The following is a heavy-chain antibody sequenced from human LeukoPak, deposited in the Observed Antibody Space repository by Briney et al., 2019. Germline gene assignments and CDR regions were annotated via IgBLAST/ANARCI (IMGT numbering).Heavy chain of an antibody. CDR1: GGSISSSSYY. J-gene: IGHJ6*03. V-gene: IGHV4-39*07. CDR2: IYYSGST. D-gene: IGHD6-13*01. CDR3: ARAPASSSWYYYYMDV. Sequence: LETLSLTCTVSGGSISSSSYYWGWIRQPPGKGLEWIGSIYYSGSTYYNPSLKSRVTISVDTSKNQFSLKLSSVTAADTAVYYCARAPASSSWYYYYMDVWGKGTTVTVSS.